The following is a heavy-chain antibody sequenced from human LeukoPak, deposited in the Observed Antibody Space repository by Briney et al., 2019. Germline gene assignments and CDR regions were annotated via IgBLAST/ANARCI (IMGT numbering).Heavy chain of an antibody. D-gene: IGHD1-26*01. V-gene: IGHV3-11*01. CDR3: ARSSLGATLNWFDP. CDR1: GFTFSDYY. Sequence: GGSLRLSCAASGFTFSDYYMSWIRQAPGKGLEWVSYISSSGSTIYYADSVKGRFTISRDNAKNSLYLQMNSLRAEDTAVYYCARSSLGATLNWFDPWGQGTLVTVSS. CDR2: ISSSGSTI. J-gene: IGHJ5*02.